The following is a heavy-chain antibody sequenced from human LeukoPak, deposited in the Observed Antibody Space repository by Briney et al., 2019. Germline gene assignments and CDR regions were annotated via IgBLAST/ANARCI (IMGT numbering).Heavy chain of an antibody. CDR2: ISGSDDGT. CDR3: AKSPVSSCRGSFCYPFDY. D-gene: IGHD2-15*01. V-gene: IGHV3-23*01. CDR1: GFTFSTYA. Sequence: HTGGSLRFSCAASGFTFSTYAMSWVRQIPGKGLEWVSAISGSDDGTYYADSVKGRFTISRDNSRNTLYLQMNTLRAEDTAVYFCAKSPVSSCRGSFCYPFDYWGQGNLVTVSS. J-gene: IGHJ4*02.